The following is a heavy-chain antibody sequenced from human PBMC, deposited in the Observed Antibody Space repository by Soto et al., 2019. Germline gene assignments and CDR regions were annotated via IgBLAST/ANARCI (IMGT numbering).Heavy chain of an antibody. Sequence: QVQLVQRGAEVKKPGASVKVSCKASGYTFTSYDINWVRQATGQGLEWMGWMNPNSGNTGYAQKFQGRVTMTRNTSISTAYMELSSLRSEDTAVYYCARGAYDSRGPLIDYWGQGTLVTVSS. CDR1: GYTFTSYD. CDR3: ARGAYDSRGPLIDY. V-gene: IGHV1-8*01. J-gene: IGHJ4*02. CDR2: MNPNSGNT. D-gene: IGHD3-22*01.